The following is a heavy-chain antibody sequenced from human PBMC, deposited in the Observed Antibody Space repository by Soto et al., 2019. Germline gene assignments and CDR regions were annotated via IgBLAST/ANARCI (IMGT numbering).Heavy chain of an antibody. J-gene: IGHJ5*02. CDR3: ARDLDGDYDWFDP. CDR2: ISAYNGNT. V-gene: IGHV1-18*01. D-gene: IGHD4-17*01. Sequence: ASVKVSCKASGGTFSSYAISWVRQAPGQGLEWMGWISAYNGNTNYAQKLQGRVTMTTDTSTSTAYMELRSLRSDDTAVYYCARDLDGDYDWFDPWGQGTLVTVSS. CDR1: GGTFSSYA.